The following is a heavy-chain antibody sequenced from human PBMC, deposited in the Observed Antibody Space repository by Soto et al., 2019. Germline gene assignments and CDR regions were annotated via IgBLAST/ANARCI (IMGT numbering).Heavy chain of an antibody. CDR2: IWHDGTTT. CDR1: GFSFSPSG. J-gene: IGHJ4*02. CDR3: ARDGSQHDVDH. V-gene: IGHV3-33*01. D-gene: IGHD1-1*01. Sequence: LVESGGGVAQPGRSLRLSCATSGFSFSPSGMHWVRQAPGKGLEWVAIIWHDGTTTYYADSVKGRFTISRDNSKDTLYLQMNSLRAEDTAVYYCARDGSQHDVDHWGQGTLVTVSS.